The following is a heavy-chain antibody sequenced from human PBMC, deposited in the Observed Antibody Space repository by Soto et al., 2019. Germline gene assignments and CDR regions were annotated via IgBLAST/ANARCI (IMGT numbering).Heavy chain of an antibody. Sequence: QVQLQESGPGLVKPSETLSLTCSVSGGSISNHYWSWIRQPPGKGLEWIGYIYYNGNTNYNPSLKRRVTMSGDTSRNQISLKLTTVTAADTAVYYCTRANWYSEYWGQGTQGTVSS. CDR2: IYYNGNT. CDR3: TRANWYSEY. D-gene: IGHD7-27*01. V-gene: IGHV4-59*11. CDR1: GGSISNHY. J-gene: IGHJ4*02.